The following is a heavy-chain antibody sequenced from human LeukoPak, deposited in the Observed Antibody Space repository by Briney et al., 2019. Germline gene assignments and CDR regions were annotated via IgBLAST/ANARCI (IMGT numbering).Heavy chain of an antibody. J-gene: IGHJ2*01. CDR2: MSGSGGST. CDR1: GFTFSSYA. Sequence: GGSLRLSCAASGFTFSSYAMSWVRQAPGKGLEWVSGMSGSGGSTYHADSVKGRFTISRGNSKNTLYLQMNSLRAGDRAVYYCAKGYCSGGSCYNWYFDLWGRGTLVTVSS. D-gene: IGHD2-15*01. CDR3: AKGYCSGGSCYNWYFDL. V-gene: IGHV3-23*01.